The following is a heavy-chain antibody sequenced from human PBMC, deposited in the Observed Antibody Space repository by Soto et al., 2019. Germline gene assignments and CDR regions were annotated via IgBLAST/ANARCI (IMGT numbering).Heavy chain of an antibody. J-gene: IGHJ5*02. CDR1: GFTFSSYG. V-gene: IGHV3-30*18. D-gene: IGHD3-22*01. CDR2: ISYDGSNK. CDR3: AKDSALSKYYYDSSGYHTYYNWFDP. Sequence: GGSLRLSCAASGFTFSSYGMHWVRQAPGKGLEWVAVISYDGSNKYYADSVKGRFTISRDNSKNTLYLQMNSLRAEDTAVYYCAKDSALSKYYYDSSGYHTYYNWFDPWGQGTLVTVSS.